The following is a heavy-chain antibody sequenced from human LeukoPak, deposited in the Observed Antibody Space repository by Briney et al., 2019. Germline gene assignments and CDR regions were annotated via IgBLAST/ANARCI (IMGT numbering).Heavy chain of an antibody. D-gene: IGHD3-3*01. Sequence: SETLSLTCTVSGGSISRSSYYWSWIRQPPGKGLEWIGEINHSGSTNYNPSLKSRVTISVDTSRNQFSLKLSSVTAADTAVYYCASHEGYYDFWSGYSRYYYMDVWGKGTTVTVSS. CDR3: ASHEGYYDFWSGYSRYYYMDV. V-gene: IGHV4-39*07. CDR1: GGSISRSSYY. J-gene: IGHJ6*03. CDR2: INHSGST.